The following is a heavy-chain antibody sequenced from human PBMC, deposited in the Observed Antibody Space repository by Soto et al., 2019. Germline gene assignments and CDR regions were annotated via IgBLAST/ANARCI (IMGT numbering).Heavy chain of an antibody. CDR3: AKRGARGAANKAEYFQH. Sequence: EVQLLESGGGLVQPGGSLRLSCAASGFTFSRYAMSWVRQAPGKGLEWVSGISGSGGTTECADSVKGRFTISRDNSKNTLYLQMNSLRAEDTAVYYCAKRGARGAANKAEYFQHWGQGTLVTVSS. V-gene: IGHV3-23*01. J-gene: IGHJ1*01. CDR2: ISGSGGTT. D-gene: IGHD2-15*01. CDR1: GFTFSRYA.